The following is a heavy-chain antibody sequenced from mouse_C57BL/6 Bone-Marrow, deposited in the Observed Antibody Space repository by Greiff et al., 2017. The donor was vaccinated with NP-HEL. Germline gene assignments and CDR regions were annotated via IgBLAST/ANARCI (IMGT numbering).Heavy chain of an antibody. Sequence: QVQLKQPGAELVKPGASVKLSCKASGYTFTSYWMHWVKQRPGQGLEWIGMIHPNSGRTNYNEKFKSKATLTVDKSSSTAYMQLSSLTSEDSAVYYCARGNYYGSPFDYGGQGTTLTVSS. CDR3: ARGNYYGSPFDY. J-gene: IGHJ2*01. V-gene: IGHV1-64*01. CDR2: IHPNSGRT. D-gene: IGHD1-1*01. CDR1: GYTFTSYW.